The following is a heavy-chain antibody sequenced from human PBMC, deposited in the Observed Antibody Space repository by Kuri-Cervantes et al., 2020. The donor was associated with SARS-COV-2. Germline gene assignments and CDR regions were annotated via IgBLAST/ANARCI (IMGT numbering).Heavy chain of an antibody. CDR1: GFTFSGHW. J-gene: IGHJ4*02. CDR2: INPDGSYT. D-gene: IGHD7-27*01. Sequence: GEYLKLYCAASGFTFSGHWIHRVRQAPGKGLGWVSRINPDGSYTNNADSVEGRFTLYRDNAKNMLVLQMTSLSAEDTAVYDCVGDGDHGNFDYWGQGNLVNVSS. CDR3: VGDGDHGNFDY. V-gene: IGHV3-74*01.